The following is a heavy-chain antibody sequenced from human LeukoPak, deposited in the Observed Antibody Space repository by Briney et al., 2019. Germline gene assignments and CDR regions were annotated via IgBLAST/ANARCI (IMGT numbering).Heavy chain of an antibody. D-gene: IGHD3-10*01. J-gene: IGHJ6*03. CDR1: GYTFTSYY. V-gene: IGHV1-46*01. CDR2: INPSGGST. Sequence: ASVKVSCKASGYTFTSYYLYWVQQAPGQGLEWMGIINPSGGSTNYAQKFQGRVTMTRDTSTSTVYMELSSLRSEDTAVYYCARGPSITMVRGGQWHYYYMDVWGKGTTVTVSS. CDR3: ARGPSITMVRGGQWHYYYMDV.